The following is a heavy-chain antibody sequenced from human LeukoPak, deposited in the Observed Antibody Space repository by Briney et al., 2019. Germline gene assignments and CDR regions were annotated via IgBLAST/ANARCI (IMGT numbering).Heavy chain of an antibody. CDR1: GGSFSDYY. Sequence: PSETLSLTCAVYGGSFSDYYWGWIRQPPGKGLEWIGEINHSGNINYNPSLKSRVTISVDTPKNQFSLRLSSVTAADTAVYYCARLERWLQPLNYYYYYYMDVWGKGTTVTVSS. J-gene: IGHJ6*03. D-gene: IGHD5-24*01. CDR2: INHSGNI. CDR3: ARLERWLQPLNYYYYYYMDV. V-gene: IGHV4-34*01.